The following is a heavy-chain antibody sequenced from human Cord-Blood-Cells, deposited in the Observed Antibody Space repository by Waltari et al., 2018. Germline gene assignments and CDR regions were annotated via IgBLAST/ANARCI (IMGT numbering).Heavy chain of an antibody. CDR3: ARSIRLPTVTTYYYYYGMDV. Sequence: EVQLVESGGGLVQPGGSQRLSCAASGFTFSSYWMHWVRQAPGKGLVWVSRINSDGSSTSYADSVKGRFTISRDNAKNTLYLQMNSLRAEDTAVYYCARSIRLPTVTTYYYYYGMDVWGQGTTVTVSS. CDR1: GFTFSSYW. D-gene: IGHD4-17*01. CDR2: INSDGSST. J-gene: IGHJ6*02. V-gene: IGHV3-74*01.